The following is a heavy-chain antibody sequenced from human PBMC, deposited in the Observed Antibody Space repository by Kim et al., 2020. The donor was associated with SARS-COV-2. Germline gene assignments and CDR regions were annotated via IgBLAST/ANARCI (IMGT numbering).Heavy chain of an antibody. CDR3: AKDIMYYYDSSAADY. V-gene: IGHV3-9*01. Sequence: GGSLRLSCAASGFTFGDYAMHWVRQAPGKGLEWVSGISWNSGSIGYADSVKGRFTISRDNAKNSLYLQMNSLRAEDTALYYCAKDIMYYYDSSAADYWGQGTLVTVSS. D-gene: IGHD3-22*01. CDR1: GFTFGDYA. J-gene: IGHJ4*02. CDR2: ISWNSGSI.